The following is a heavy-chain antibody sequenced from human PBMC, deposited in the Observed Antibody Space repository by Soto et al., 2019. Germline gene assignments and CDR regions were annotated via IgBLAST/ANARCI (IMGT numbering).Heavy chain of an antibody. CDR1: GFTFSNYW. Sequence: PGGSLRLSCAASGFTFSNYWMTWVRQAPGKGLEWVANIKEDGSEKHYVDSVKGRFTISRDNAKNSLYLQMNSLRVEDTAVYFCSRDLVVGTKDLNYWDQGALVTVSS. J-gene: IGHJ4*02. CDR2: IKEDGSEK. D-gene: IGHD2-21*01. V-gene: IGHV3-7*01. CDR3: SRDLVVGTKDLNY.